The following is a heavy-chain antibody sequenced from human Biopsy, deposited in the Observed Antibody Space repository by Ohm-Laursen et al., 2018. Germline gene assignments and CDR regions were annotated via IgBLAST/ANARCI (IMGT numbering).Heavy chain of an antibody. V-gene: IGHV2-70*16. J-gene: IGHJ6*02. Sequence: TQTLTLTCTLSGFSLNTRGMSVTWIRQPPGKALEWLARIDWDDAKFYSESLKTRLTISKGTSENHVVLTLSDVAPVDTATYYCARIPILVVPAAIVYRHRRHLQGLGVWSQGTTVIVSS. CDR2: IDWDDAK. CDR1: GFSLNTRGMS. CDR3: ARIPILVVPAAIVYRHRRHLQGLGV. D-gene: IGHD2-2*02.